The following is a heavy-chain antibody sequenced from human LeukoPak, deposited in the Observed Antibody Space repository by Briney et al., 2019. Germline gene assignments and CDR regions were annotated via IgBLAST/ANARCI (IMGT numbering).Heavy chain of an antibody. Sequence: ASVKVSCKASGYTFTNYYMHWVRQAPGQGLEWMGMINPSGGSTTYAQKFQGRVTMTRDTSTSTVYMELSILRSEDTAVYYCAREGTFSSPRNWFDPWGQGTLVIVSS. CDR3: AREGTFSSPRNWFDP. D-gene: IGHD6-13*01. CDR1: GYTFTNYY. V-gene: IGHV1-46*01. J-gene: IGHJ5*02. CDR2: INPSGGST.